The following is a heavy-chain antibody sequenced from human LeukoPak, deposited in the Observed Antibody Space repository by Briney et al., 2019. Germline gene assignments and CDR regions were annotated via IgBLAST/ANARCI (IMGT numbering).Heavy chain of an antibody. J-gene: IGHJ5*02. CDR3: ARSGVATTNWFAP. Sequence: GESLKISCKVSGYTFNNYWIGWVRQMPGKGLEWMGIIFPGDSDTRYSPSFLGQVTISADKSISTAYLQWSSLKASDTAMYYCARSGVATTNWFAPWGQGTLVTVSS. CDR2: IFPGDSDT. D-gene: IGHD5-12*01. V-gene: IGHV5-51*01. CDR1: GYTFNNYW.